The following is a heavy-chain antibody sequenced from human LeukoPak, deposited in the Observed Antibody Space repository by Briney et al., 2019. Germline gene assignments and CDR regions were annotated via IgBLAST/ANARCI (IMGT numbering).Heavy chain of an antibody. V-gene: IGHV3-23*01. CDR1: GFTLSSYA. CDR3: ASEVGYDILTGYYDY. J-gene: IGHJ4*02. CDR2: ISGSGGST. Sequence: GGSLTLSCAASGFTLSSYAKRWVRQGQGKWLKWVSAISGSGGSTYYADSVKGRFTISIDNPKNTLYLQMNSLRAEDTAVYYCASEVGYDILTGYYDYWGQGTLVTVSS. D-gene: IGHD3-9*01.